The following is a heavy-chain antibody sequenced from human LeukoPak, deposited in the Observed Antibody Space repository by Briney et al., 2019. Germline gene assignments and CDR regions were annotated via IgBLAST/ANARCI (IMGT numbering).Heavy chain of an antibody. Sequence: GGSLRLSCAASGFTFSSYAMNWVRQAPGKGLKWVSTITTGDGNTYYADSVKGRFTVSRDDSKNTLYLQMNSLRAEDTAVYYCAKDGGLWVSAHWGDSWGRGTLVTVSS. CDR2: ITTGDGNT. D-gene: IGHD7-27*01. J-gene: IGHJ4*02. CDR1: GFTFSSYA. V-gene: IGHV3-23*01. CDR3: AKDGGLWVSAHWGDS.